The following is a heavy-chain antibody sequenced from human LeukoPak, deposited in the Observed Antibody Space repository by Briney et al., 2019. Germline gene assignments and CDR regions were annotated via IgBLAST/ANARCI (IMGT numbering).Heavy chain of an antibody. CDR2: LSYSGSS. CDR1: SGSLSSDY. J-gene: IGHJ2*01. Sequence: SETLSLTCTVSSGSLSSDYWNWLRQPPGKGLEYIGYLSYSGSSNYNPSLKSRVTISVDASKNQFSLKLNSVTAADTAVYYCARGFLLRRDASNRGAFWDFDLWGRGTLVIVSS. V-gene: IGHV4-59*01. CDR3: ARGFLLRRDASNRGAFWDFDL. D-gene: IGHD5-24*01.